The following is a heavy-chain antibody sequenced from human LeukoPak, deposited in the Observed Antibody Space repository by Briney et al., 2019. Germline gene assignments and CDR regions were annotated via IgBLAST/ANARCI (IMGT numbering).Heavy chain of an antibody. D-gene: IGHD2/OR15-2a*01. V-gene: IGHV4-59*08. CDR3: AGHHPRNTVDF. Sequence: SETLSLTCTVSGGSNSSYYWSWIRQPPGKGLEWIAYISDIGSINYNPSLKSRVTISLDTSKNQFSLKLSSVTAADTAVYYCAGHHPRNTVDFWGQGNLVTVSS. CDR1: GGSNSSYY. CDR2: ISDIGSI. J-gene: IGHJ4*02.